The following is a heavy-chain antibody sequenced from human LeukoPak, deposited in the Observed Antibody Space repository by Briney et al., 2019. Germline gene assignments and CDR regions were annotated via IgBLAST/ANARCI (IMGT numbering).Heavy chain of an antibody. Sequence: GGSLRLSCAASGFTFSSYWMHWVRQAPGKGLVWVSRINTDGSSTSYADSVKGRFTISRDNAKNSLYLQMNSLRAEDTAVYYCARDVRSGYFDYWGQGTLVTVSS. CDR2: INTDGSST. CDR3: ARDVRSGYFDY. V-gene: IGHV3-74*01. J-gene: IGHJ4*02. D-gene: IGHD4-17*01. CDR1: GFTFSSYW.